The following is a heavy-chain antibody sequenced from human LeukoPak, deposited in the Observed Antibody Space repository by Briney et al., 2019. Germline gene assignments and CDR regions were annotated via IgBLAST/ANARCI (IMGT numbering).Heavy chain of an antibody. CDR1: GYTFTSYG. CDR2: ISAYNGNT. D-gene: IGHD2-2*01. Sequence: ASVKVSCKASGYTFTSYGISWARQAPGQGLEWMGWISAYNGNTNYAQKLQGRVTMTTDTSTSTAYMELRSLRSDDTAVYYCARDGTRYCSSTSCPLDYWGQGTLGTVSS. J-gene: IGHJ4*02. CDR3: ARDGTRYCSSTSCPLDY. V-gene: IGHV1-18*01.